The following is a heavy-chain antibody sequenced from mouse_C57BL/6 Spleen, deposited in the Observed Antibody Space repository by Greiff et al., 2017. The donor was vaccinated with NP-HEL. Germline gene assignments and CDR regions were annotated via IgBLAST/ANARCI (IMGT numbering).Heavy chain of an antibody. J-gene: IGHJ3*01. CDR3: VSLYSNSGFAY. CDR1: GYAFSSYW. V-gene: IGHV1-80*01. CDR2: IYPGDGDT. Sequence: QVQLKESGAELVKPGASVKISCKASGYAFSSYWMNWVKQRPGKGLEWIGQIYPGDGDTNYNGKFKGKATLTADKSSSTAYMQLSSLTSEDSAVYFCVSLYSNSGFAYWGQGTLVTVSA. D-gene: IGHD2-5*01.